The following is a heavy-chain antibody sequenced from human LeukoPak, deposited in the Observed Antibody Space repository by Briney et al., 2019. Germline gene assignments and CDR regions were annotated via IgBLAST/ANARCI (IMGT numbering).Heavy chain of an antibody. Sequence: ASVKVSCKASGYTFTSYYMHWVRQAPGQGLEWMGIINPSGGSTSYAQKFRGRVTMTRDMSTSTVYMELSSLRSEDTAVYYCARVGRYYSGGSCWRWFDPWGQGTLVTVSS. CDR2: INPSGGST. D-gene: IGHD2-15*01. J-gene: IGHJ5*02. CDR3: ARVGRYYSGGSCWRWFDP. CDR1: GYTFTSYY. V-gene: IGHV1-46*01.